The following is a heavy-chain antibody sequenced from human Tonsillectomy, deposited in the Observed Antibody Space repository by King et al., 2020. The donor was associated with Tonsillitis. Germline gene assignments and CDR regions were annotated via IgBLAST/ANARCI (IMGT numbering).Heavy chain of an antibody. V-gene: IGHV3-30*18. CDR1: GFTFSSYG. Sequence: VQLVESGGGVVQPGRSLRLSCAASGFTFSSYGMHWVRQAPGKGLEWVAVISYDGSNKYYADSVKGRFTISRDNSKNTLYLQMNSLRAEDTAVYYCAKEQHSGSYDEYGMDVWGEGARVTV. D-gene: IGHD1-26*01. CDR3: AKEQHSGSYDEYGMDV. J-gene: IGHJ6*02. CDR2: ISYDGSNK.